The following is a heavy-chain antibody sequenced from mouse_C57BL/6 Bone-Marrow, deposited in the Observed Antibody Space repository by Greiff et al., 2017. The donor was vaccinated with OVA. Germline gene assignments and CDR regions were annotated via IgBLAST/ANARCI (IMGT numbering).Heavy chain of an antibody. CDR1: GFNIKDDY. CDR3: TTRDYDVGFAY. D-gene: IGHD2-4*01. V-gene: IGHV14-4*01. Sequence: EVQLKQSGAELVRPGASVKLSCTASGFNIKDDYMHWVKQRPEQGLEWIGWIDPENGDTEYASKFQGKATITADTSSNTAYLQLSSLTSEDTAVYYCTTRDYDVGFAYWGQGTLVTVSA. J-gene: IGHJ3*01. CDR2: IDPENGDT.